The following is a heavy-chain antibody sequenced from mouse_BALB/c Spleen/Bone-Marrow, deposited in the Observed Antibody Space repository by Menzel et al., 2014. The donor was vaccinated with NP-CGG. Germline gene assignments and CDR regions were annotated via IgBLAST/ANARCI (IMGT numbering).Heavy chain of an antibody. J-gene: IGHJ4*01. CDR2: INPNNGGT. D-gene: IGHD2-5*01. CDR3: ARSNYFYAMDY. CDR1: GYTFTEYT. V-gene: IGHV1-22*01. Sequence: EVHLVESGPELVKPGASVKISCKTSGYTFTEYTMHWVRQSRGKSLEWIGGINPNNGGTSYNQKFKGKATLTVDKSSSTAYMELRSLTSEDSAVFYCARSNYFYAMDYWGQGTSVTVSS.